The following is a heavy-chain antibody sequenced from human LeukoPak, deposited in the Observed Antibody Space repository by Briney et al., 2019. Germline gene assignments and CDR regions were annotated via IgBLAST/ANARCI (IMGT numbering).Heavy chain of an antibody. Sequence: SVKVSCKASGYTFTGYYMHWVRLAPGQGLEWMGWINPNSGGTNYAQKFQGRVTMTRDTSISTAYMELSRLRSDDTAVYYCARERTLTSCYDYWGQGTLVTVSS. CDR1: GYTFTGYY. CDR3: ARERTLTSCYDY. CDR2: INPNSGGT. V-gene: IGHV1-2*02. D-gene: IGHD2-15*01. J-gene: IGHJ4*02.